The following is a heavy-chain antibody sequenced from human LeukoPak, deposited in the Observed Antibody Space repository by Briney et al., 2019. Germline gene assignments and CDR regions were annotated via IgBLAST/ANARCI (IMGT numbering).Heavy chain of an antibody. CDR1: GGTFSSYA. CDR3: ARRDKITGTTQFDY. CDR2: IIPILGIA. V-gene: IGHV1-69*04. J-gene: IGHJ4*02. D-gene: IGHD1-7*01. Sequence: ASVKVSCKASGGTFSSYAISWVRQAPGQGLEWMGRIIPILGIANYAQKFQGRVTITANKSTSTSYMELSSLRSEDTAVYYCARRDKITGTTQFDYWGQGTLVTVSS.